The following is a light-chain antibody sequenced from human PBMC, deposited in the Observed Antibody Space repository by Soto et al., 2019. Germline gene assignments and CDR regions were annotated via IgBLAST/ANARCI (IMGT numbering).Light chain of an antibody. V-gene: IGLV2-11*01. J-gene: IGLJ1*01. CDR1: SSDVGGYNY. Sequence: QSALTQPRSVSGSPGQSVTISCTGTSSDVGGYNYVSWYQQHPGKAPKLMIYDVSKRPSGVPDRFSGSKSGNTASLTISGLQAEDEADYYCCSYAGSYTLWVFGTGTQLTVL. CDR3: CSYAGSYTLWV. CDR2: DVS.